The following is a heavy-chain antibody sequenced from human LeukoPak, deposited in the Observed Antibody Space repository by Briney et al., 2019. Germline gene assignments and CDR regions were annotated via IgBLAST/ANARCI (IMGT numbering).Heavy chain of an antibody. CDR1: GFTFSSYS. J-gene: IGHJ5*02. V-gene: IGHV3-21*01. D-gene: IGHD2-2*01. CDR2: ISSSSSYI. Sequence: PGGSLRLSCAASGFTFSSYSMNWVRQAPGKGLEWVSSISSSSSYIYYADPVKGRFTISRDNAKNSLYLQMNSLRAEDTAVYYCARVGREVPATLTNWFDPWGQGTLVTVSS. CDR3: ARVGREVPATLTNWFDP.